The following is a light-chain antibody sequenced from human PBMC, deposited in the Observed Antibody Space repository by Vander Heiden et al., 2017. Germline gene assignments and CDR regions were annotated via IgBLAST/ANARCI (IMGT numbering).Light chain of an antibody. J-gene: IGKJ4*01. CDR2: DVS. V-gene: IGKV1-33*01. Sequence: DIKMTQSPSSLSASVGDRVTITCQASQDIRNYLNWYQQKPGKAPRLLIDDVSNLEAGVPSRFSGSGSGKDFTLTITSLQPEDVATYYCQHYGNLPPLTFGGGTKVEIK. CDR3: QHYGNLPPLT. CDR1: QDIRNY.